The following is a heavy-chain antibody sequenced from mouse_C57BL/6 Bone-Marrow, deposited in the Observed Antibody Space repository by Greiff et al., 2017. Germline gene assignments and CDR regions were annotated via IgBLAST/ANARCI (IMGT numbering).Heavy chain of an antibody. CDR3: ARWDGYYAY. J-gene: IGHJ2*01. V-gene: IGHV1-19*01. CDR2: INPYNGGT. D-gene: IGHD2-3*01. Sequence: VQLQQSGPVLVKPGASVKMSCKASGYTFTDYYMNWVKQSHGKSLEWIGVINPYNGGTSYNQKFKGKATLTVDTSSSTAYMERNSVTSEDSAVYYCARWDGYYAYWGQGTTLTVSS. CDR1: GYTFTDYY.